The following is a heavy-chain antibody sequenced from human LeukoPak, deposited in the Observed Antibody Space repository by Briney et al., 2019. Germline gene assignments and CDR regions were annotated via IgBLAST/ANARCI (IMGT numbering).Heavy chain of an antibody. V-gene: IGHV3-7*04. Sequence: PGGSLRLSCAASGFTFSSYWMNWVRQAPGKGLEWVANIKQDGSEKYSVDSLKGRFTISRDNAKNSPYLQMNSLRAEDTAVYYCARDGVGAFDIWGQGTMVTVSS. CDR1: GFTFSSYW. CDR2: IKQDGSEK. D-gene: IGHD3-10*01. J-gene: IGHJ3*02. CDR3: ARDGVGAFDI.